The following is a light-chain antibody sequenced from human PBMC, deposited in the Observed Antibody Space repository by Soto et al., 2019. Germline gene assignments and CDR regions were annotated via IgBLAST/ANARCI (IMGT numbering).Light chain of an antibody. V-gene: IGKV2-28*01. CDR1: QSLLHSNGYNY. J-gene: IGKJ5*01. CDR3: MQALQTRT. Sequence: DMVMAQSPLSLPDTPGEPASISCRSSQSLLHSNGYNYLDWYLQKPGQSPQLLIYLGSNRASGVPDRFSGSGSGTDFTLKISRVEAEDVGVYYCMQALQTRTFGQGTRLEIK. CDR2: LGS.